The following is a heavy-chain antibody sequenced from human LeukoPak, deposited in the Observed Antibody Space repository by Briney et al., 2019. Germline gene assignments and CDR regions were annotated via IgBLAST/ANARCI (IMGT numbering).Heavy chain of an antibody. CDR1: GYTFTSYY. CDR2: INPSGGST. V-gene: IGHV1-46*01. CDR3: AIITMIVVVTQTEYFQH. Sequence: ASVKVSCKASGYTFTSYYMHWVRQAPGQGLEWMGIINPSGGSTSYAQKFQGRVTMTRDMSTSTVYMELSSLRSEDTAVYYCAIITMIVVVTQTEYFQHRGQGTLVTVSS. J-gene: IGHJ1*01. D-gene: IGHD3-22*01.